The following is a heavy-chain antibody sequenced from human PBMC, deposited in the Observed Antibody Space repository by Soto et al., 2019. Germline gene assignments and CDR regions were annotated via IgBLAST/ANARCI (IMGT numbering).Heavy chain of an antibody. D-gene: IGHD3-16*02. CDR2: ISPYNGNT. J-gene: IGHJ4*02. CDR1: GYTFSNYG. Sequence: QVQLVQSGGEVKKPGASVKVSCKTSGYTFSNYGISWVRQAPGRGLEWMGWISPYNGNTNYAQNLQGRVTMTTDTSKSAAYKELRSLSSDDTAVYYCARDYEYVWGSYPGPDYWGQGTLVTVSS. V-gene: IGHV1-18*01. CDR3: ARDYEYVWGSYPGPDY.